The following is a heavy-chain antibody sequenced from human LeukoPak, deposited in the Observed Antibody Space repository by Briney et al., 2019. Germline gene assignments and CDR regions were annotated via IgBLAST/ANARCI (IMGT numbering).Heavy chain of an antibody. J-gene: IGHJ4*02. Sequence: GGSLRLSCAASGFTFSSYWMYWVRQAPGKGLVWVSRINNDGTTTNFAGSVRGRFTISRDNAKNTLYLQMSSLRAEDTAVYYCARDITMVRGGRSDYWGQGALVTVSS. V-gene: IGHV3-74*01. CDR2: INNDGTTT. D-gene: IGHD3-10*01. CDR1: GFTFSSYW. CDR3: ARDITMVRGGRSDY.